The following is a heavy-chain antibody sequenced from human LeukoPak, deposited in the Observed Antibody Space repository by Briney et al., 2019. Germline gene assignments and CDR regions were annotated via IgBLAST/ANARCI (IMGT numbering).Heavy chain of an antibody. V-gene: IGHV1-2*06. CDR1: GYTFTAYY. Sequence: ASVKVSCKASGYTFTAYYMHWVRQAPGQGLEWMGRINPNSGDTNYAQKFQGRVTMTTDTSTSTAYMELRSLRSDDTAVYYCAREGIDYYYYGMDVWGQGTTVTVSS. CDR3: AREGIDYYYYGMDV. J-gene: IGHJ6*02. CDR2: INPNSGDT.